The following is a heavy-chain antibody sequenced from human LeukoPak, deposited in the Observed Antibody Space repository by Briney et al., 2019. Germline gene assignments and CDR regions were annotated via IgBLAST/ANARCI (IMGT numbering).Heavy chain of an antibody. CDR1: GFTFSGSA. J-gene: IGHJ4*02. CDR3: TRPSGSYSNTDY. Sequence: GGSLRLSCAASGFTFSGSATHWVRQASGKGLEWVGRIRSKANSYATAYAASVKGRFTISRDDSKNTAYLQMNSLKTEDTAVYYCTRPSGSYSNTDYWGQGTLVTVSS. D-gene: IGHD1-26*01. CDR2: IRSKANSYAT. V-gene: IGHV3-73*01.